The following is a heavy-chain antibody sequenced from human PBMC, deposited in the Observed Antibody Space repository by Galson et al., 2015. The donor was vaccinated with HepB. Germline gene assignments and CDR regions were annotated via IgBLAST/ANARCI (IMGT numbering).Heavy chain of an antibody. CDR2: IRSKAYGGTT. J-gene: IGHJ6*02. CDR1: GFTFGDYA. V-gene: IGHV3-49*04. D-gene: IGHD2-2*01. Sequence: SLRLSCAASGFTFGDYAMSWVRQAPGKGLEWVGFIRSKAYGGTTEYAASVKGRFTISRDDSKSIAYLQMNSLKTEDTAAYYCTRALGYIVVVPAAIHYYYGMDVWGQGTTVTVSS. CDR3: TRALGYIVVVPAAIHYYYGMDV.